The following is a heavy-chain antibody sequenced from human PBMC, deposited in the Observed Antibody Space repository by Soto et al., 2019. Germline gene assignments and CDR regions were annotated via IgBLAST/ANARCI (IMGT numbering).Heavy chain of an antibody. J-gene: IGHJ6*02. Sequence: EVQLVESGGGLVQPGGYLRLSCAASGFTFSSYWMHWVRQAPGKGLVWVSRINSDGSSTSYADSVKGRFTISRDNAKNTLYLQMNSLRAEDTAVYYCAREQIRFLEWFPYYYYYGMDVWGQGTTVTVSS. V-gene: IGHV3-74*01. CDR3: AREQIRFLEWFPYYYYYGMDV. CDR2: INSDGSST. D-gene: IGHD3-3*01. CDR1: GFTFSSYW.